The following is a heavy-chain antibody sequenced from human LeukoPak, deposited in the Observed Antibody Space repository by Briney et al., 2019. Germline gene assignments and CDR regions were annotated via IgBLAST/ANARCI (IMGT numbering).Heavy chain of an antibody. J-gene: IGHJ4*02. D-gene: IGHD3-10*01. CDR1: GYSFTSYW. CDR3: ARHGAYYGSGSLKFDY. Sequence: GESLKISCKGSGYSFTSYWISWVRQMPGKGLEWMGRIDPSDSYTNYSPSFQGHVTISADKSISTAYLQWSSLKASDTAMYYCARHGAYYGSGSLKFDYCGQGTLVTVSS. CDR2: IDPSDSYT. V-gene: IGHV5-10-1*01.